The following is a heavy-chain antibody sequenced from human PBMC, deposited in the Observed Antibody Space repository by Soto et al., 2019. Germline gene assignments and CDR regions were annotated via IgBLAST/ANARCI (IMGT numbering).Heavy chain of an antibody. D-gene: IGHD5-18*01. CDR1: GGTFSNYF. CDR2: VFPIFGTV. CDR3: ARILEFRDGYISHFDY. J-gene: IGHJ4*02. Sequence: SVKVSCKASGGTFSNYFFSWLRRAPGQGLEWMGGVFPIFGTVNYAQKFQGRVTISADESTSTVYMELTSLTSEDTAVYFCARILEFRDGYISHFDYWGQGTLVTVSS. V-gene: IGHV1-69*13.